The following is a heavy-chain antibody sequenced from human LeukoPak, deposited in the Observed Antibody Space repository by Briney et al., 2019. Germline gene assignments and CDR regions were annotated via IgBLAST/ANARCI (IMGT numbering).Heavy chain of an antibody. V-gene: IGHV3-21*04. J-gene: IGHJ6*03. CDR2: ISSSSSYI. D-gene: IGHD5-24*01. Sequence: GGSLRLSCAVSGFTFSSYSMNWVRQAPGKGLEWVSSISSSSSYIYYADSVKGRFTISRDNSKNTLYLQINSLRAEDTALYYCAFQSFGYNYYYMDVWGKGTTVTVSS. CDR1: GFTFSSYS. CDR3: AFQSFGYNYYYMDV.